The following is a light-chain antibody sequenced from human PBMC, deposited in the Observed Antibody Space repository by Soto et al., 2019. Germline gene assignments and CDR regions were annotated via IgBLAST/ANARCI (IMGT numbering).Light chain of an antibody. CDR2: GAS. V-gene: IGKV3-20*01. Sequence: EFVLTQSPATLSLSPGDRAALSCRASQSVTSTYLAWYQQKPGQAPRLLIYGASSRAIGIPDRFSGSVSGSDFILTINRLEPEDFAVYYCQQYGSSHTFGQGTRLEIK. J-gene: IGKJ5*01. CDR3: QQYGSSHT. CDR1: QSVTSTY.